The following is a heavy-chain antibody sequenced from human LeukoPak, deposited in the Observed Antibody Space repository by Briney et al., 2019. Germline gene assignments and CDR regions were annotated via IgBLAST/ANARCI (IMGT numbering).Heavy chain of an antibody. V-gene: IGHV3-30-3*01. CDR1: GFTFNSYA. CDR3: ARGPVVVVAYVDY. CDR2: ISIDGSHK. Sequence: PGGSLRLSCAASGFTFNSYAMHWVRPAPGKGLERVAVISIDGSHKYYADTVKGRFTVSRDNSKNTLYLEMSSLTAEDTAVYYCARGPVVVVAYVDYWGQGTLVTVSS. D-gene: IGHD2-15*01. J-gene: IGHJ4*02.